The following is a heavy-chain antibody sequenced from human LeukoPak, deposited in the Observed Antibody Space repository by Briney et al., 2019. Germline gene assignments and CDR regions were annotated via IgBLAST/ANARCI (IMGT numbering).Heavy chain of an antibody. CDR3: AKCGSTRCYVVNYFDY. V-gene: IGHV3-23*01. D-gene: IGHD2-2*01. CDR1: EFTFSSYA. CDR2: ISGSGGST. J-gene: IGHJ4*02. Sequence: PGGSLRLSCAASEFTFSSYAMSWVRQAPGKGLEWVSAISGSGGSTYYADSVKGRFTISRDNSKNTLYLQMNSLRAEDTAVYYCAKCGSTRCYVVNYFDYWGQGTLATVSP.